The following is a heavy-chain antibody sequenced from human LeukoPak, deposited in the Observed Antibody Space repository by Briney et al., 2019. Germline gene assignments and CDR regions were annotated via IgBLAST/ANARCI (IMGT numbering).Heavy chain of an antibody. CDR3: ARDHYSSGWYLTARYGMDV. CDR2: ISYDGSNK. V-gene: IGHV3-30-3*01. Sequence: PGGSLRLSCAASGFTFSSYAMHWVRQAPGKGLEWVAVISYDGSNKYYADSVKGRFTISRDNSKNTLYLQMNSLRAEDTAVYYCARDHYSSGWYLTARYGMDVWGQGTTVTVSS. J-gene: IGHJ6*02. D-gene: IGHD6-19*01. CDR1: GFTFSSYA.